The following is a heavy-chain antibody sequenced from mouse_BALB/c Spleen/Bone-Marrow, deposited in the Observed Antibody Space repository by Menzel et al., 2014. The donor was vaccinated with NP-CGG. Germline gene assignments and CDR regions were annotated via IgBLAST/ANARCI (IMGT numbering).Heavy chain of an antibody. V-gene: IGHV14-3*02. CDR1: GFNIKDTY. D-gene: IGHD2-4*01. Sequence: EVQLQQSGAELVKPGASVKLSCTASGFNIKDTYMHWVKQRPEQSLEWIGRIDPANGNTKYDPKFQAKATITPDTSSNTAYLQLSSLTSEDTAVYYCARSGDYDKAWFAYWGQGTLVTVSA. CDR2: IDPANGNT. CDR3: ARSGDYDKAWFAY. J-gene: IGHJ3*01.